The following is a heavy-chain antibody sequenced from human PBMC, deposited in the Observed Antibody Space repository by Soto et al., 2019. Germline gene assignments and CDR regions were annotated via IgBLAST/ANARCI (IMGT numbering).Heavy chain of an antibody. CDR1: GFTFSNYS. CDR3: ARPEYSSSSYGMDV. D-gene: IGHD6-6*01. Sequence: LRLSCAASGFTFSNYSMNWVRQAPGKGLEWVSYISSSSSTIYYADSVKGRFTISRDNAKNSLYLQMNSLRDEDTAVYYCARPEYSSSSYGMDVWGQGTTVTVSS. J-gene: IGHJ6*02. V-gene: IGHV3-48*02. CDR2: ISSSSSTI.